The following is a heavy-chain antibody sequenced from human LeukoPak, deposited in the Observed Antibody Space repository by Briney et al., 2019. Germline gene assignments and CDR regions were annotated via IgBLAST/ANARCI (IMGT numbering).Heavy chain of an antibody. Sequence: PGVSLRLSCAASGFTFSSYGMHWVRQAPGKGLEWVAVISYDGSNKYYADSVKGLFTISRDNSKNTLYLQMNSLRAEDPAVYYRAKDALAAIPAPNPFYFDYWRQGTLLPVYS. CDR2: ISYDGSNK. CDR3: AKDALAAIPAPNPFYFDY. J-gene: IGHJ4*02. V-gene: IGHV3-30*18. D-gene: IGHD2-15*01. CDR1: GFTFSSYG.